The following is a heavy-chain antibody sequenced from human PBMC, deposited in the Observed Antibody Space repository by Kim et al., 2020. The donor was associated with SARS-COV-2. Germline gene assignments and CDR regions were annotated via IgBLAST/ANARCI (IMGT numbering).Heavy chain of an antibody. J-gene: IGHJ4*02. D-gene: IGHD5-12*01. CDR2: IYYSGST. CDR3: ARRGPHSGYDLFDY. V-gene: IGHV4-39*01. CDR1: GGSISSSSYY. Sequence: SETLSLTCTVSGGSISSSSYYWGWIRQPPGKGLEWIGSIYYSGSTYYNPSLKSRVTISVDTSKNQFSLKLSSVTAADTAVYYCARRGPHSGYDLFDYWGQGTLVTVSS.